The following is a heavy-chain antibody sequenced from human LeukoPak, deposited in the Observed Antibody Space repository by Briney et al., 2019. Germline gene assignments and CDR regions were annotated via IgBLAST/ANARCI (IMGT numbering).Heavy chain of an antibody. D-gene: IGHD3-3*01. Sequence: ASVKVSCKASGYTFTGYYMHWVRQAPGQGLEWMGWINPNSGGTNYAQKFQGRVTMTRDTSISTAYMELSRLRSDDTAVYYCARGKRRAIFGVVINNWFDPWGQGTLVTVSS. CDR3: ARGKRRAIFGVVINNWFDP. V-gene: IGHV1-2*02. CDR2: INPNSGGT. J-gene: IGHJ5*02. CDR1: GYTFTGYY.